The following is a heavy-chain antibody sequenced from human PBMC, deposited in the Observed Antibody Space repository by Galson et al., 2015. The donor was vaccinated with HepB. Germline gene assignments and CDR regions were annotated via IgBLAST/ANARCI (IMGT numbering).Heavy chain of an antibody. V-gene: IGHV1-69-2*01. CDR1: GGAFSDYS. J-gene: IGHJ5*02. CDR3: AIGTTGTTSRSDRNWFDP. Sequence: VKVSCKGSGGAFSDYSMHWVQQAPGRGLEWMGLIDPVVGATIYAEKFPGRVTISADTSTDTAYMELSSLRSEDTAVYYCAIGTTGTTSRSDRNWFDPWGQGTLVTVSS. CDR2: IDPVVGAT. D-gene: IGHD1-7*01.